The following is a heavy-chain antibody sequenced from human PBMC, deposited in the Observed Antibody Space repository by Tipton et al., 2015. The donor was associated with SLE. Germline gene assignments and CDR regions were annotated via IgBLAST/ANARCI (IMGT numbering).Heavy chain of an antibody. J-gene: IGHJ2*01. V-gene: IGHV4-4*07. Sequence: TLSLTCTVSGGSISSYYWSWIRQPTGKGLEWIGRINTSGSTKYNTSLKSRVTISIDTSKNQFSLRLYSVTAADTAVYYCAREFLNPVTTVHYYFDLWGRGTLVTVSS. CDR1: GGSISSYY. D-gene: IGHD4-11*01. CDR3: AREFLNPVTTVHYYFDL. CDR2: INTSGST.